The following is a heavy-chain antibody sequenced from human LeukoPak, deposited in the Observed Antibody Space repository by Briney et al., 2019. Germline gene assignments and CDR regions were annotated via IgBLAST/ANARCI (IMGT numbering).Heavy chain of an antibody. CDR1: GFTFSNAW. V-gene: IGHV3-15*01. Sequence: GGSLRLSCAASGFTFSNAWMSWVRQAPGKGLEWVGRIKSKTDGGTTDYAAPVKGRFTISRDDSKNTLYLQMNSLKTEHTAVYYCTTGVSIAAAGDYWGQGTLVTVSS. D-gene: IGHD6-13*01. CDR2: IKSKTDGGTT. CDR3: TTGVSIAAAGDY. J-gene: IGHJ4*02.